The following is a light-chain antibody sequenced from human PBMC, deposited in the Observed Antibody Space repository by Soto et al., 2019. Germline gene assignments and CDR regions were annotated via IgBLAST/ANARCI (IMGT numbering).Light chain of an antibody. J-gene: IGKJ2*01. CDR2: AAS. V-gene: IGKV1-17*01. CDR3: QQYIHWPRT. CDR1: QDIRSD. Sequence: DIQMTQSPSSLSASVGDRVTITCRASQDIRSDLGWYQQKPGKAPKRLIYAASRLQSGVPSRFSAGGSGTDFSLTISSLRSDDFGVYYCQQYIHWPRTFGLGANLEI.